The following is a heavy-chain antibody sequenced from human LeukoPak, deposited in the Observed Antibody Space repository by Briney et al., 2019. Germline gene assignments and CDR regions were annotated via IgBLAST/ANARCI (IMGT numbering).Heavy chain of an antibody. J-gene: IGHJ5*02. CDR3: ASRRGLRFLEWLGNWFDP. V-gene: IGHV4-39*01. CDR1: GGSISSSSYY. Sequence: SETLSLTCTVSGGSISSSSYYWGWIRQPPGKGLEWIGSIYYSGSTYYNPSLKSRVTISVDTSKNQFSLKLSSVSAADTAVYYCASRRGLRFLEWLGNWFDPWGQGTLVTFSS. D-gene: IGHD3-3*01. CDR2: IYYSGST.